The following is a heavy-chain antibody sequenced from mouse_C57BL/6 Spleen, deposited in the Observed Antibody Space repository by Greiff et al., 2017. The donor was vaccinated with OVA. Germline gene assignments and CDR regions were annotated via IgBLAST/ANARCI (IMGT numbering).Heavy chain of an antibody. D-gene: IGHD2-12*01. Sequence: QVQLQQSGAELARPGASVKMSCKASSYTFTSYTMHWVKQRPGQGLEWIGYINPSSGYTKYNQKFKDKATLTADKSSSTAYMQLSSLTSEDSAVYYCARDYYNAMDYWGQGTSVTVSS. V-gene: IGHV1-4*01. CDR1: SYTFTSYT. CDR2: INPSSGYT. CDR3: ARDYYNAMDY. J-gene: IGHJ4*01.